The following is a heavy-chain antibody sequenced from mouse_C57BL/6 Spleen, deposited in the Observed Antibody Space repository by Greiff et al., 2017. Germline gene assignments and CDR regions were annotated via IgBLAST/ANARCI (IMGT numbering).Heavy chain of an antibody. D-gene: IGHD3-2*02. J-gene: IGHJ2*01. V-gene: IGHV1-4*01. CDR2: INPSSGYT. CDR1: GYTFTSYT. Sequence: VQLVESGAELARPGASVKMSCKASGYTFTSYTMHWVKQRPGQGLEWIGYINPSSGYTKYNQKFKDKATLTADKSSSTAYMQLSSLTSEDSAVYDGARSAQAPWGQGTTLTVSS. CDR3: ARSAQAP.